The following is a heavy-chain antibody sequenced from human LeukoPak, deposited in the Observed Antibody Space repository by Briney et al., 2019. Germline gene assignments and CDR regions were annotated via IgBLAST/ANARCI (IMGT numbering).Heavy chain of an antibody. CDR3: ARRDCSSTSCPFDY. CDR2: MNPNSGNT. J-gene: IGHJ4*02. D-gene: IGHD2-2*01. V-gene: IGHV1-8*02. CDR1: GYTFTSYG. Sequence: ASVKVSCKASGYTFTSYGISWVRQAPGQGLEWMGWMNPNSGNTDYAQKFQGRVTMTRNTSISTAYMELSSLKSEDTAVYYCARRDCSSTSCPFDYWGQGTLVTVSS.